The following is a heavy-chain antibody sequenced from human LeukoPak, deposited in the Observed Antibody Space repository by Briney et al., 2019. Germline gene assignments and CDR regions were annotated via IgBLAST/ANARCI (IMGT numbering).Heavy chain of an antibody. V-gene: IGHV3-30*03. D-gene: IGHD3-10*01. Sequence: PGGSLRLSCAASGFTFSSYGMHWVRQAPGKGLEWVAVISYDGGNKYYADSVKGRFTISRDNSKNTLYLQMNSLRAEDTAVYYCAILWFGESSYDAFDIWGQGTMVTVSS. CDR3: AILWFGESSYDAFDI. J-gene: IGHJ3*02. CDR2: ISYDGGNK. CDR1: GFTFSSYG.